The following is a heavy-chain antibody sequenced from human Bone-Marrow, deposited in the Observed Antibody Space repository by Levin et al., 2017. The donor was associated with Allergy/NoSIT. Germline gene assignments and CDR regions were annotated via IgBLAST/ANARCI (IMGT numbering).Heavy chain of an antibody. J-gene: IGHJ6*02. CDR1: GFTFSGYT. D-gene: IGHD3-10*01. V-gene: IGHV3-21*01. Sequence: RPGGSLRLSCAASGFTFSGYTMHWVRQAPGKGLEWVSSIRSAGTYIHYADSVKGRFTISRDNANNSVSLEMTSLRAEDTALYYCARGGGSQKGGLDVWGQGTTVTVSS. CDR2: IRSAGTYI. CDR3: ARGGGSQKGGLDV.